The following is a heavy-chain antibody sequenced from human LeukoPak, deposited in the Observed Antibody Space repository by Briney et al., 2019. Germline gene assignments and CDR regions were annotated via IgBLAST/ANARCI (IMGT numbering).Heavy chain of an antibody. Sequence: PSQTLSLTCTVSGDSINSGGYFWSWIRQHPAKGLEWIGYIYYSGSTYYNPSLKSRVTISVDTSKNQFSLKLSSVTAADTAVYYCTRDGPRSSGYPDNWGQGTLVTVSS. CDR2: IYYSGST. D-gene: IGHD3-22*01. CDR3: TRDGPRSSGYPDN. J-gene: IGHJ4*02. CDR1: GDSINSGGYF. V-gene: IGHV4-31*03.